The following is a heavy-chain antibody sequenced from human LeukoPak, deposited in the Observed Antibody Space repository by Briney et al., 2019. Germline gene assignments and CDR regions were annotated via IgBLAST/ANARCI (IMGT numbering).Heavy chain of an antibody. J-gene: IGHJ4*02. CDR2: ILSDGGGK. CDR1: GFTLSTYA. Sequence: GGSLKLSCAVSGFTLSTYAMHWVRQAPGKGLEWVAIILSDGGGKDYADSVKGRFTITKDKSRNTMYLEMNSLRNEDTAVYFCARVRSTQGPIVVVPPEVKCFYYWGEGTLVTVSS. V-gene: IGHV3-30*03. CDR3: ARVRSTQGPIVVVPPEVKCFYY. D-gene: IGHD2-2*01.